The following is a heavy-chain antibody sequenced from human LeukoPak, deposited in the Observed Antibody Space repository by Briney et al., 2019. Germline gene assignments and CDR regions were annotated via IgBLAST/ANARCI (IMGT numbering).Heavy chain of an antibody. CDR2: IYYSGST. D-gene: IGHD3-22*01. Sequence: SETLSLTCAVSGGSISSGGYSWSWIRQPPGKGLEWIGYIYYSGSTNYNPSLKSRVTISVDTSKNQFSLKLSSVTAADTAVYYCASYDSRDFDAFDIWGQGTMVTVSS. CDR3: ASYDSRDFDAFDI. J-gene: IGHJ3*02. V-gene: IGHV4-61*08. CDR1: GGSISSGGYS.